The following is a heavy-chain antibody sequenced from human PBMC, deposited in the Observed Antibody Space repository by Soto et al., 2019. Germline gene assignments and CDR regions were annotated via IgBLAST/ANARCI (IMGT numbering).Heavy chain of an antibody. CDR2: IHYSGRT. Sequence: QLQLQESGPGLVKPSETLSLTCTVSGDSVTISDYYWGWIRQPPGKGLEWIGGIHYSGRTYYNPSLKSRVTISGDTSKKQFSLKLTSVTAADAAVYYRAAHDSGGYYAEYWGQGTLVTVSA. CDR1: GDSVTISDYY. CDR3: AAHDSGGYYAEY. D-gene: IGHD3-22*01. V-gene: IGHV4-39*01. J-gene: IGHJ4*02.